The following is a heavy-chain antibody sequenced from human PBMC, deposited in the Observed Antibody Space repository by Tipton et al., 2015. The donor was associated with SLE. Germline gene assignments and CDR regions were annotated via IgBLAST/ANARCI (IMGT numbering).Heavy chain of an antibody. J-gene: IGHJ5*02. Sequence: QLVQSGPEVKKPGASVKVSCKASGYTFTDYYIHWVRQAPGQGLEWMGIINPGIAITSYAQRFQDRVTMTRDTSTSTVYMQLSSLGSEDTAVYYCAHLGGYYYDSSGYRNWFDPWGQGTLVTVSS. V-gene: IGHV1-46*03. CDR2: INPGIAIT. CDR1: GYTFTDYY. CDR3: AHLGGYYYDSSGYRNWFDP. D-gene: IGHD3-22*01.